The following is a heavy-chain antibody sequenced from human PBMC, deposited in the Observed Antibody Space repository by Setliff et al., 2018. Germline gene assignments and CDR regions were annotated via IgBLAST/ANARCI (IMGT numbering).Heavy chain of an antibody. CDR3: FGAGTCSY. CDR1: GLSYTNDW. CDR2: INPHGSEK. V-gene: IGHV3-7*01. J-gene: IGHJ4*02. Sequence: GGSLRLSCTVSGLSYTNDWVSWVRQAPGKGLEWLASINPHGSEKYYADSVKGRFTISRDNAKNSLSLQMNNLRTEDTAVYYCFGAGTCSYWGQGTLVTVSS. D-gene: IGHD3-10*01.